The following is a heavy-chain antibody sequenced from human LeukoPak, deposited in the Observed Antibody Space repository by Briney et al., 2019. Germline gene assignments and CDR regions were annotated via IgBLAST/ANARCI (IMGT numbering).Heavy chain of an antibody. CDR3: ARGGSSSWYLTDAYFDY. CDR2: INPNSGGT. V-gene: IGHV1-2*04. Sequence: GASVKVSCKASGYTFTGYYMHTGRQAPGHGLECMGWINPNSGGTNYAQTFQGWVTITRDTSISTAYMGLSRLRSDDTAVYYCARGGSSSWYLTDAYFDYWGRGTLVTVSS. J-gene: IGHJ4*02. CDR1: GYTFTGYY. D-gene: IGHD6-13*01.